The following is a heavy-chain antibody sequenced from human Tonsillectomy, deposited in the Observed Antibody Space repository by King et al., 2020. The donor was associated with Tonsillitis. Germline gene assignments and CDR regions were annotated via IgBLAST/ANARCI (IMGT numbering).Heavy chain of an antibody. CDR2: IDPSDSYT. J-gene: IGHJ5*02. Sequence: VQLVQSGAEVKKPGESLRISCKGSGYSFTSYWISWVRQMPGKGLEWMGRIDPSDSYTNYSPSFQGHVTISADKSISTAYLQWSSLKASDTAMYYCARADYDSSGYYHPSDNWFDPWGQGTLVTV. CDR3: ARADYDSSGYYHPSDNWFDP. D-gene: IGHD3-22*01. V-gene: IGHV5-10-1*03. CDR1: GYSFTSYW.